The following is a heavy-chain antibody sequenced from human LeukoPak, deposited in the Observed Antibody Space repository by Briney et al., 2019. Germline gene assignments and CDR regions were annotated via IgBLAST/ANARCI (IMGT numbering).Heavy chain of an antibody. Sequence: ASVKVSCEASGYTFTSYYMHWVRQAPGQGLEWMGIINPSGGSASYAQKFQGRVTMTRDASTSTVYMELSSLRSEDTAVYYCAREAVLGSQDYWGQGTLVTVSS. J-gene: IGHJ4*02. D-gene: IGHD2-15*01. V-gene: IGHV1-46*01. CDR3: AREAVLGSQDY. CDR2: INPSGGSA. CDR1: GYTFTSYY.